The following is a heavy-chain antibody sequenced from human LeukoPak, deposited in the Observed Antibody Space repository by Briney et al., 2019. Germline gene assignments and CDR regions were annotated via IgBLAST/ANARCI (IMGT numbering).Heavy chain of an antibody. CDR2: IYSGGST. CDR3: AKTYSSSWLAFMYFDY. D-gene: IGHD6-13*01. CDR1: GFTVSSNY. Sequence: QPGGSLRLSCAASGFTVSSNYMSWVRQAPGKGLEWVSVIYSGGSTYYADSVKGRFTISRDNSKNTLYLQMNSLRAEDTAVYYCAKTYSSSWLAFMYFDYWGQGTLVTVSS. J-gene: IGHJ4*02. V-gene: IGHV3-66*01.